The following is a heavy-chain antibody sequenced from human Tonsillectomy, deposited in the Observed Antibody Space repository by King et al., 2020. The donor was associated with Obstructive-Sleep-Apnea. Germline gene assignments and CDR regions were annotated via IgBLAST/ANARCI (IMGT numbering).Heavy chain of an antibody. CDR1: GYIFSDYY. V-gene: IGHV1-2*02. Sequence: QVQLVESGAEVKKPGASVKVSCRASGYIFSDYYIYWVRQAPGQGLEWMGWINPNSGGTNYPQKFQGRVTMTRDTSISTAYMELRRLTSDDTAVYYCARDRPPAYGSGSKNWFDPWGQGTLVTVSS. J-gene: IGHJ5*02. CDR2: INPNSGGT. CDR3: ARDRPPAYGSGSKNWFDP. D-gene: IGHD3-10*01.